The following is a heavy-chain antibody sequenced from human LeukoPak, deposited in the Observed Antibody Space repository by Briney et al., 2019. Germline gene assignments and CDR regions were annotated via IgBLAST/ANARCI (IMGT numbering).Heavy chain of an antibody. Sequence: SETLSLTCAVYGGSFSGYYWSWIRQPPGKGLEWIGEINHSGSTNYNPSLKSRVTMSVDTSKNQFSLKLSSVTAADTAVYYCARGSRGYSYGSHYYYMDVWGKGTTVTVSS. CDR1: GGSFSGYY. V-gene: IGHV4-34*01. CDR2: INHSGST. J-gene: IGHJ6*03. CDR3: ARGSRGYSYGSHYYYMDV. D-gene: IGHD5-18*01.